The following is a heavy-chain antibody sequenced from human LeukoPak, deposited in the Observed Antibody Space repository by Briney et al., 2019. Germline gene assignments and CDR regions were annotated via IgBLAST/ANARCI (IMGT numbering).Heavy chain of an antibody. J-gene: IGHJ3*02. CDR1: GGSISSYY. Sequence: ETLSLTCTVSGGSISSYYWSWIRQAPGKGLEWVAKMNQAGSEKHYVDSVKGRFTISRDNAKNLLYLQINSLRAEDTAVYYCARSGGRGHNDAFDIWGQGTMVTVSS. CDR2: MNQAGSEK. CDR3: ARSGGRGHNDAFDI. V-gene: IGHV3-7*01. D-gene: IGHD1-14*01.